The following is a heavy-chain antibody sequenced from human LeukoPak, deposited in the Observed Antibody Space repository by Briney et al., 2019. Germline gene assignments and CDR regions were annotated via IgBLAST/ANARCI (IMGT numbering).Heavy chain of an antibody. V-gene: IGHV3-7*01. J-gene: IGHJ3*02. CDR3: ARDADLGTTISGAFDI. CDR2: IKQDGSEK. Sequence: PGGSLRLSCAASGFTFSNYWMSWVRQAPGKGLEWVASIKQDGSEKYSVDSVKGRFTVSRDNAKNSLYLQMNSLRAADTALYYCARDADLGTTISGAFDIWGQGTMVTVSS. D-gene: IGHD5-24*01. CDR1: GFTFSNYW.